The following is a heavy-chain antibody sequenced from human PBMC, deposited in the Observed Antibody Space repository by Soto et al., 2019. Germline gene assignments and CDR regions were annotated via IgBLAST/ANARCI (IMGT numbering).Heavy chain of an antibody. D-gene: IGHD1-1*01. J-gene: IGHJ4*02. Sequence: TLSLTCAVSGGSISSSNWWSWVRQPPGKGLEWIGEIYHSGSTTYNPSLRGRVTISVDKSKNQFYLKVSSVTAADSAMYHCARGYNEFDYWGQGTLVTVSS. V-gene: IGHV4-4*02. CDR1: GGSISSSNW. CDR3: ARGYNEFDY. CDR2: IYHSGST.